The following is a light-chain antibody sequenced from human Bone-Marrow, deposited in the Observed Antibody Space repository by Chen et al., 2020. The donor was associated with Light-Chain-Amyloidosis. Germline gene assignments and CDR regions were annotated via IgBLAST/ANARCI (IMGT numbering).Light chain of an antibody. CDR3: QVWDRSSDRPV. V-gene: IGLV3-21*03. CDR1: NIGSTS. CDR2: DDS. Sequence: SYVLTQPSSVSVAPGTTATIVCGGNNIGSTSVHWYQQTPGQAPLLVFYDDSDRPSGIPERLSGSNSGNTATLTISRVEAGDEADYYCQVWDRSSDRPVFGGGTKLTVL. J-gene: IGLJ3*02.